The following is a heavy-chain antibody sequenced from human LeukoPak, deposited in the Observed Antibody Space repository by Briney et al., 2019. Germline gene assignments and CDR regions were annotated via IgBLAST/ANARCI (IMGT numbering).Heavy chain of an antibody. CDR3: ARAKPEDPSSPDAFDI. V-gene: IGHV3-30-3*01. CDR1: GFTFSSNA. D-gene: IGHD1-14*01. J-gene: IGHJ3*02. Sequence: GGSLRLSCATSGFTFSSNAMHWVRQAPGKGLEWVAVISYDGSNKYYADSVKGRFTISRDNSKNTLYLQMNSLRAEDTAVYYCARAKPEDPSSPDAFDIWGQGTMVTVSS. CDR2: ISYDGSNK.